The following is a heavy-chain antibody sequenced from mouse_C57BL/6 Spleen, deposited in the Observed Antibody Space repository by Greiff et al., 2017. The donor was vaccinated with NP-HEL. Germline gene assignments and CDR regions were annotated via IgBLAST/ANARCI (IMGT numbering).Heavy chain of an antibody. CDR3: ARRSSYWYFGV. CDR1: GYTFTSYW. D-gene: IGHD1-1*01. CDR2: IHPNSGST. J-gene: IGHJ1*03. Sequence: VQLQQPGAELVKPGASVKLSCKASGYTFTSYWMHWVKQRPGQGLEWIGMIHPNSGSTNYNEKFKSKATLTVDKSSSTAYMQLSSLTSEDSAVYYCARRSSYWYFGVWGTGTTVTVSS. V-gene: IGHV1-64*01.